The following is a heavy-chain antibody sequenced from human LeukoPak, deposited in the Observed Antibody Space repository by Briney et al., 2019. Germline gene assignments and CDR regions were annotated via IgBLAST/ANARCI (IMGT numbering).Heavy chain of an antibody. V-gene: IGHV3-74*01. CDR1: GFTFSTYR. CDR2: INGDRGSR. J-gene: IGHJ4*02. D-gene: IGHD6-13*01. Sequence: GGSLRLSCAASGFTFSTYRMHWVRQAPGKGLVWVSRINGDRGSRNYADSVKGRFTISRDNAKNTLYLQMSSLRVEDTAVYYRASASSHRTAAGGDYWGQGTLVTVST. CDR3: ASASSHRTAAGGDY.